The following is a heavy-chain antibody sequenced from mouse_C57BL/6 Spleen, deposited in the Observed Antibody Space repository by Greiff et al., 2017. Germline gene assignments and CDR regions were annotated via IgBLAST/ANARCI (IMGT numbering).Heavy chain of an antibody. CDR3: ARGTTVVPFAY. V-gene: IGHV5-17*01. Sequence: DVMLVESGGGLVKPGGSLKLSCAASGFTFSDYGMHWVRQAPEKGLEWVAYISSGSSTIYYADTVKGRFPISRDNAKNTLFLQMTSLRSEDTAMYYCARGTTVVPFAYWGQGTLVTVSA. CDR1: GFTFSDYG. J-gene: IGHJ3*01. D-gene: IGHD1-1*01. CDR2: ISSGSSTI.